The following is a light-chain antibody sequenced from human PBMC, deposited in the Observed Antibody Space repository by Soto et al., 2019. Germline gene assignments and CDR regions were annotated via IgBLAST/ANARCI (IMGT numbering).Light chain of an antibody. CDR3: QQYSSYWT. CDR2: DAS. V-gene: IGKV1-5*01. Sequence: DIQMTQSPSCLSASVGDRVTITCRASQSISSYLNWYQQKPGKAPKFLIYDASNLESGVPSRFSGSGSGTEITLTISSLQPDDFATYYCQQYSSYWTFGQGTKVDI. J-gene: IGKJ1*01. CDR1: QSISSY.